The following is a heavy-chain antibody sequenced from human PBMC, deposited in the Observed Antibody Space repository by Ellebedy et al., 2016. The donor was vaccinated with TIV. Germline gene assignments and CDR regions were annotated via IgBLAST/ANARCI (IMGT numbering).Heavy chain of an antibody. Sequence: PGGSLRLSCVASGFTFNNYGMHWVRQAPGKGLEWVAAIWYDGTKKYYADSVKGRFTISRDNSKDTLYLEMNSPRAEDTAIYYCARDLTYDSVAYYYYCGMDVWGQGTTVTVS. J-gene: IGHJ6*02. V-gene: IGHV3-33*01. CDR2: IWYDGTKK. D-gene: IGHD3-22*01. CDR3: ARDLTYDSVAYYYYCGMDV. CDR1: GFTFNNYG.